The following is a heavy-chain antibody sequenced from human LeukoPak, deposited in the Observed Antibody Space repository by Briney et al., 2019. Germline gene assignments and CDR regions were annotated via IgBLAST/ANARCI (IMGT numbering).Heavy chain of an antibody. CDR1: GFIFSTYA. V-gene: IGHV3-64*01. CDR2: ISNHGGST. Sequence: GGSLRLSCAASGFIFSTYAMHWVRQAPGRGLEYVSAISNHGGSTYYANSVKGRFIISRDNSKNTLYLQMGNLRIEDMAVYYCARESATSGWLFDYWGQGTLVTVSS. J-gene: IGHJ4*02. CDR3: ARESATSGWLFDY. D-gene: IGHD6-19*01.